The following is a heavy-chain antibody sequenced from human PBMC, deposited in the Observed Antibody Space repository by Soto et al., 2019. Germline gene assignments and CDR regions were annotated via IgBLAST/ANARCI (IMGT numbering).Heavy chain of an antibody. D-gene: IGHD4-17*01. J-gene: IGHJ5*02. CDR3: ARVVLTVTTRRIWWFDP. CDR2: IYHSGST. CDR1: GGSISSGGYS. V-gene: IGHV4-30-2*01. Sequence: SETLSLTCAVSGGSISSGGYSWSWIRQPPGKGLEWIGYIYHSGSTYYNPSLKSRVTISVDRSKNQFSLKLSSVTAADTSLYYCARVVLTVTTRRIWWFDPWGQGTLVTVSS.